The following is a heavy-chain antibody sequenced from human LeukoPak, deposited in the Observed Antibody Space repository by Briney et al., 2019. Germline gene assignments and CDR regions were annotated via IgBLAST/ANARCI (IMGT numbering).Heavy chain of an antibody. V-gene: IGHV3-23*01. CDR1: GFTFSNSA. D-gene: IGHD6-19*01. Sequence: GGSLRLSCAASGFTFSNSAMSWVRQAPGKGLEWVSSLSGSGITTYYADSVKGRFTISRDNSKNTLYLQMNSLRAEDTAVYYCAKGIYSSGWSYFDYWGHGTLVTVSS. CDR3: AKGIYSSGWSYFDY. CDR2: LSGSGITT. J-gene: IGHJ4*01.